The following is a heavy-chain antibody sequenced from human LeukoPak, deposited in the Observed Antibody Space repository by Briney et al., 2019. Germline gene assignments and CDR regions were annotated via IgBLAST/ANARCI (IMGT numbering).Heavy chain of an antibody. J-gene: IGHJ3*02. D-gene: IGHD3-16*01. CDR1: GSTFSSYG. Sequence: GGSLRLSCAASGSTFSSYGMHWVRQAPGKGLEWVAVIWYDGSNKYYADSVKGRFTISRDNSKNTLYLQMNSLRAEDTAVYYCARGAAGSHDQPTSRDAFDIWGQGTMVTVSS. CDR2: IWYDGSNK. CDR3: ARGAAGSHDQPTSRDAFDI. V-gene: IGHV3-33*01.